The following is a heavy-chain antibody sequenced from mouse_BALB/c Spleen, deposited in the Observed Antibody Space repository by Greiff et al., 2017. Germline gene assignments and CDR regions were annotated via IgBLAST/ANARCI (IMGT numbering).Heavy chain of an antibody. CDR2: ISYSGST. J-gene: IGHJ2*01. CDR1: GYSITSDYA. V-gene: IGHV3-2*02. D-gene: IGHD2-14*01. CDR3: ARSYRCDASDY. Sequence: DVKLQESGPGLVKPSQSLSLTCTVTGYSITSDYAWNWIRQFPGNNLEWMGYISYSGSTSYNPSLKSRISITRDTSKNQFFLQLNSVTTEDTATYYCARSYRCDASDYWGQGTTLTVSS.